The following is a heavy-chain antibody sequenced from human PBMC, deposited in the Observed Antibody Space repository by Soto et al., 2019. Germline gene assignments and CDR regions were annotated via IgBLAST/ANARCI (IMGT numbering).Heavy chain of an antibody. J-gene: IGHJ4*02. V-gene: IGHV3-23*01. CDR2: INDNGDNT. D-gene: IGHD2-15*01. CDR1: GFTFSTYG. CDR3: ARHIGYCSRGSCYFDY. Sequence: PGGSLRLSCAASGFTFSTYGMSWVRQAPGKGLEWVSAINDNGDNTYDADSVKGRFTISRDNSKSTLYLQMNSLTAEDTAVYHCARHIGYCSRGSCYFDYWGQGTLVTVAS.